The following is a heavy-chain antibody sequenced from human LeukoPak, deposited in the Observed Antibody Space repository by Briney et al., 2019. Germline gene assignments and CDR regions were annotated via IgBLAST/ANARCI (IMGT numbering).Heavy chain of an antibody. D-gene: IGHD1-26*01. CDR3: ARQYSGSLNFDY. J-gene: IGHJ4*02. V-gene: IGHV4-34*01. CDR1: GGSFSGYY. CDR2: INHSGST. Sequence: SETLSLTCAVYGGSFSGYYWSWIRQPPGKGLEWIGEINHSGSTNYNPSLKSRVTISVDTSKNQFSLKLSSVTAADTAVYYCARQYSGSLNFDYWGQGTLVTVSS.